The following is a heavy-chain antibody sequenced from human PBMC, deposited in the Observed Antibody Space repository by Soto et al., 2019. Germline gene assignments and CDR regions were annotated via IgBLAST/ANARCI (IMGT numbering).Heavy chain of an antibody. D-gene: IGHD5-18*01. CDR3: ARARGYSYGLSY. V-gene: IGHV3-53*01. CDR1: GFTVSSNY. J-gene: IGHJ4*02. Sequence: AGGSLRLSCAASGFTVSSNYMSWVRQAPGKGLEWVSVIYSGGSTYYADSVKGRFTISRDNSKNTLYLQMNSLRAEDTAVYYCARARGYSYGLSYWGQGTLVTVSS. CDR2: IYSGGST.